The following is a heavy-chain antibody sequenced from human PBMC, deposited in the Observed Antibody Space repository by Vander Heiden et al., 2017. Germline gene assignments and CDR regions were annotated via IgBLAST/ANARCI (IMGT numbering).Heavy chain of an antibody. CDR3: ARGGYYGSGKGTY. Sequence: EVQLVESGGGLVQPGGSLRLSCAASGFTFSSYWMNWVRQAPGKGLEWVANIKQDESEKNYVDSVKGRFTISRDNAKNSLYLQMNSLRAEDTAVYYCARGGYYGSGKGTYWGQGTLVTVSS. CDR1: GFTFSSYW. V-gene: IGHV3-7*01. J-gene: IGHJ4*02. CDR2: IKQDESEK. D-gene: IGHD3-10*01.